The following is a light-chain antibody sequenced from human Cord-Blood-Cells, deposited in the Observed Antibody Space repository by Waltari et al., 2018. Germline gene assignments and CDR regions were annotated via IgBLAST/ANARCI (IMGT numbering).Light chain of an antibody. CDR1: QDISNY. CDR3: QQYDNRPPLT. J-gene: IGKJ4*01. V-gene: IGKV1-33*01. Sequence: DIPMTQSPSSLSATVGDRVIITCQASQDISNYLNWYQQKPGKAPKLLIYDASNLETGVPSRFSGSGSGTDFTFTISSLQPEDIATYYCQQYDNRPPLTFGGGTKVEIK. CDR2: DAS.